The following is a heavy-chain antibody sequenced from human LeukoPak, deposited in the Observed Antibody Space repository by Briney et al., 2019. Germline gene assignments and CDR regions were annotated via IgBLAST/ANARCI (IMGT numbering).Heavy chain of an antibody. J-gene: IGHJ3*02. V-gene: IGHV3-21*01. CDR3: ARDPALDGAFDI. Sequence: PGGSLRLSCAASGFTFSSYSMNWLRQAPGKALEWVSSISSSSSYIYYADSVKGRFTISRDNAKKSLYQQMNSLRAEDTAVYYCARDPALDGAFDIWGQGTMVTVSS. CDR2: ISSSSSYI. D-gene: IGHD1-1*01. CDR1: GFTFSSYS.